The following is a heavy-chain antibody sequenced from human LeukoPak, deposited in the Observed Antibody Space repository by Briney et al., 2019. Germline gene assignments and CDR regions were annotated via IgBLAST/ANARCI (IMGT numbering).Heavy chain of an antibody. V-gene: IGHV1-18*01. Sequence: GALVKVSCKASGYTFNSYGTSWVRQAPGQGLEWMGWISPDSGNTHYVQKFQGRVTMTTDTSTSTAYMELTSLRSDGTAVYYCARIEYDFWSRYYGIDYWGQGTLVSVSS. J-gene: IGHJ4*02. CDR2: ISPDSGNT. CDR1: GYTFNSYG. D-gene: IGHD3-3*01. CDR3: ARIEYDFWSRYYGIDY.